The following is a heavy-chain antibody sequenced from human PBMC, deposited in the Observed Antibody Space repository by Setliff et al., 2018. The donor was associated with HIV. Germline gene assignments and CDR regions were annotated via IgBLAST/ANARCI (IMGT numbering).Heavy chain of an antibody. CDR3: ARDWLADGYSTKFAFDI. J-gene: IGHJ3*02. CDR2: IFSGSDTA. V-gene: IGHV3-48*01. CDR1: GFTFSSYS. Sequence: GGSLRLSCAASGFTFSSYSMNWVRQTPGKGLEWLSYIFSGSDTADYADSVKGRFTISRDDAKNSLFLQMNSLRAEDTAVYYCARDWLADGYSTKFAFDIWGQGTMVTVSS. D-gene: IGHD5-18*01.